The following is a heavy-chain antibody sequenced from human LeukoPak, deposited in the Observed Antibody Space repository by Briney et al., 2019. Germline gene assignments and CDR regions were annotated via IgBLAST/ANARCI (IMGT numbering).Heavy chain of an antibody. Sequence: SGILSLTCAVSSGSFSSGGYSWNWIRQPPGKGLEWIGYIFHSGNTYYNPSLKSRVTISADRSNNQFSLNLNSVTAADTAVYYCARGNYYDSSAYYFDYWGPGTLVTVSS. CDR2: IFHSGNT. J-gene: IGHJ4*02. V-gene: IGHV4-30-2*01. D-gene: IGHD3-22*01. CDR3: ARGNYYDSSAYYFDY. CDR1: SGSFSSGGYS.